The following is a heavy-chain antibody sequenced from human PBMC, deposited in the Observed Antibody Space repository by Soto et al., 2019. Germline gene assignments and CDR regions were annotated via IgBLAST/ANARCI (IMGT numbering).Heavy chain of an antibody. V-gene: IGHV4-59*01. CDR1: GGSISSYY. J-gene: IGHJ4*02. Sequence: SETLSLTCTVSGGSISSYYWSWIRQPPGKGLEWIGYIYYSGSTNYNPSLKSRVTISVDTSKNQFSLKLSSVTAADTAVYYCAREGRGSSSWYYDYWGQGTLVTVSS. CDR3: AREGRGSSSWYYDY. D-gene: IGHD6-13*01. CDR2: IYYSGST.